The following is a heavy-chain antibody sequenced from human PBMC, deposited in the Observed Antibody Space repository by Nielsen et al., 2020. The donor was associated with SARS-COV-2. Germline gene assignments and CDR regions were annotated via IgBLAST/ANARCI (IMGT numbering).Heavy chain of an antibody. J-gene: IGHJ5*02. CDR1: GFTFSSYS. D-gene: IGHD6-13*01. V-gene: IGHV3-48*01. CDR2: ISSSSSTI. Sequence: GGSLRLSCAASGFTFSSYSMNWVRQAPGKGLEWVSYISSSSSTIYYADSVKGRLTISRDNAKNSLYLQMNSLRAEDTAVYYCASARYSSSWRPDWFDPWGQGTLVTVSS. CDR3: ASARYSSSWRPDWFDP.